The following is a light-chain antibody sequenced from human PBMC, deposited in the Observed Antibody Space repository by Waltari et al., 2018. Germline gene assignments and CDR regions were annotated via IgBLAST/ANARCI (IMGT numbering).Light chain of an antibody. Sequence: IQLTQSPSSLSASVGDRVTITCRARQGISSNLAWYQQKPGKAPKLLISAASTLQIGVPLRFSGSGSGTDFTLTISSLQPEDFATYYCQQLNSYPITFGQGTRLEIK. V-gene: IGKV1-9*01. CDR2: AAS. J-gene: IGKJ5*01. CDR1: QGISSN. CDR3: QQLNSYPIT.